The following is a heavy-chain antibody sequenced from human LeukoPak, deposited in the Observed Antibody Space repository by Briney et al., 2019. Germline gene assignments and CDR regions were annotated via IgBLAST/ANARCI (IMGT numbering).Heavy chain of an antibody. CDR1: GYTFTNYG. CDR2: INTNTGNP. V-gene: IGHV7-4-1*02. J-gene: IGHJ4*02. D-gene: IGHD3-22*01. CDR3: ARLTYYYDSSGWTFDY. Sequence: ASVKVSCKASGYTFTNYGMNWVRQAPGQGLEWMGWINTNTGNPTYAQGFTGRFVFSLDTSVSTAYLQISSLKAEDTAVYYCARLTYYYDSSGWTFDYWGQGTLATVSS.